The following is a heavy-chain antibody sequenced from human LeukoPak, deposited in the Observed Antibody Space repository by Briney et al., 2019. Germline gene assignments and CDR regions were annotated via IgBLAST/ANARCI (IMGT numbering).Heavy chain of an antibody. J-gene: IGHJ4*02. CDR3: ARAIMTSKKKRGYSYGYVGGRFDY. V-gene: IGHV1-8*03. CDR2: MNPNSGNT. D-gene: IGHD5-18*01. Sequence: ASVKVSCKASGYTFTSYDINWVRQATGQGLEWMGWMNPNSGNTGYAQKSQGRVTITRNTSISTAYMELSSLRSEDTAVYYCARAIMTSKKKRGYSYGYVGGRFDYWGQGTLVTVSS. CDR1: GYTFTSYD.